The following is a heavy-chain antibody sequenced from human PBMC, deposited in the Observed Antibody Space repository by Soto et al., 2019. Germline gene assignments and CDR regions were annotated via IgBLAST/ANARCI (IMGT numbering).Heavy chain of an antibody. CDR1: GGSISSSSYY. V-gene: IGHV4-39*01. CDR3: ARQATYYDFWSGYARFDP. D-gene: IGHD3-3*01. CDR2: IYYSGST. Sequence: SETLSLTCTVSGGSISSSSYYWGWIRQPPGKGLEWIGSIYYSGSTYYNPSLKSRVTISVDTSKNQFSLKLSSVTAADTAVYYCARQATYYDFWSGYARFDPWGQGTLVTVSS. J-gene: IGHJ5*02.